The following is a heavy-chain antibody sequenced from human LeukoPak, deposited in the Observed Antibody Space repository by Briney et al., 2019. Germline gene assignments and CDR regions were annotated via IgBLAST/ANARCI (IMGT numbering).Heavy chain of an antibody. Sequence: SETLSLTCTVSGGSISSGSYYWSWIRQPAGKGLEWIGRIYTSGSTNYNPSLKSRVTISVDTSKNPFSLKLSSVTAADTAVYYCARDGRVGSTSSWYYYYGMDVWGQGTTVTVSS. CDR1: GGSISSGSYY. J-gene: IGHJ6*02. D-gene: IGHD2-2*01. V-gene: IGHV4-61*02. CDR2: IYTSGST. CDR3: ARDGRVGSTSSWYYYYGMDV.